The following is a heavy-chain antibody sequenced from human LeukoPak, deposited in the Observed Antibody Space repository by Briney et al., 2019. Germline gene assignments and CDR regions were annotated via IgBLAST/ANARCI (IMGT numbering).Heavy chain of an antibody. CDR3: ARLGVTRPGY. V-gene: IGHV3-48*03. Sequence: SGGSLRLSCAVSGFIFSSYEMNWVRQAPGKGLEWVSYISSSGSTVYNADSVKGRFTISRDNAKNSLFLQMNSLRAEDTAVYYCARLGVTRPGYWGQGTLVTVSS. J-gene: IGHJ4*02. D-gene: IGHD3-3*01. CDR2: ISSSGSTV. CDR1: GFIFSSYE.